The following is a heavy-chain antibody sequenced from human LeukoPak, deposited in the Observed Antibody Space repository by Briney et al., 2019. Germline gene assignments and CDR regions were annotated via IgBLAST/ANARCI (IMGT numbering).Heavy chain of an antibody. Sequence: TGGSLRLSCAASGFTFSSYAMSWVRQAPGKGLEWVSAISGSGGSTYYADSVKGRFTISRDNSKNTLYLPMNSLRAEDTAVYYCAKGDYYDSSGYYYDYFDYWGQGTLVTVSS. D-gene: IGHD3-22*01. CDR3: AKGDYYDSSGYYYDYFDY. J-gene: IGHJ4*02. CDR1: GFTFSSYA. CDR2: ISGSGGST. V-gene: IGHV3-23*01.